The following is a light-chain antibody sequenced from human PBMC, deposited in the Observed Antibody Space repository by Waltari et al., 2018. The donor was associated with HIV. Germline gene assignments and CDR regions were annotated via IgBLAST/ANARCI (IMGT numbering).Light chain of an antibody. Sequence: QSVLTQPPSVSAAAGQKVTISCSGSNSNIGNNFVSWYQQLPGTAPKLLIYDMNKRPSGIPDLCSGSKSDTSATLDITGLQTGDEADYYCGTWDSSLSAVLCGGGTKLTVL. CDR1: NSNIGNNF. CDR3: GTWDSSLSAVL. V-gene: IGLV1-51*01. CDR2: DMN. J-gene: IGLJ2*01.